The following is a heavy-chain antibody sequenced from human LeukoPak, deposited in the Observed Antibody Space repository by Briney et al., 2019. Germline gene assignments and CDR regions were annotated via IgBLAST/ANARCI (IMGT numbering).Heavy chain of an antibody. J-gene: IGHJ3*02. CDR3: TTDYSLVGATTLDAFDI. Sequence: DPGGSLRLSCAASGFTFSNAWMSWVRQAPGKGLEWVGRIKSKTDGGTTDYAAPVKGRFTISRDDSKNTLYLQMNSLKTEDTAVYYCTTDYSLVGATTLDAFDIWGQGTMVTVSS. CDR2: IKSKTDGGTT. CDR1: GFTFSNAW. V-gene: IGHV3-15*01. D-gene: IGHD1-26*01.